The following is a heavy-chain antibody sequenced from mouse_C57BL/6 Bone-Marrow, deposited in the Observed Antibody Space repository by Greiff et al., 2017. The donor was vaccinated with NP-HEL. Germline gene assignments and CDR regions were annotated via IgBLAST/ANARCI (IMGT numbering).Heavy chain of an antibody. CDR1: GFTFSSYA. D-gene: IGHD2-1*01. V-gene: IGHV5-4*01. CDR2: ISDGGSYT. Sequence: EVMLVESGGGLVKPGGSLKLSCAASGFTFSSYAMSWVRQTPEKRLEWVATISDGGSYTYYPDNVKGRFTISRDNAKNTLYLQMSHLNSEDTAMYYCARDLLPGAWFAYGGQGTLVTVSA. CDR3: ARDLLPGAWFAY. J-gene: IGHJ3*01.